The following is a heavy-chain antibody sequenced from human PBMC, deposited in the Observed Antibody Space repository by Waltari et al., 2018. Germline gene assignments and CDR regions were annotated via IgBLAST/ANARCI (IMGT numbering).Heavy chain of an antibody. J-gene: IGHJ4*02. Sequence: QEQLAESGGGVVQRGGSLRLSCSGSGFPFSYFAIHWVRQAPGRGLEWLTFISSDGSGKYYADSVKGRFSLSRDNSRNSVFLEADSLRPEDTAIYYCARTQYSFDFDCWGQGTLVTVSP. CDR1: GFPFSYFA. D-gene: IGHD4-4*01. V-gene: IGHV3-30*16. CDR2: ISSDGSGK. CDR3: ARTQYSFDFDC.